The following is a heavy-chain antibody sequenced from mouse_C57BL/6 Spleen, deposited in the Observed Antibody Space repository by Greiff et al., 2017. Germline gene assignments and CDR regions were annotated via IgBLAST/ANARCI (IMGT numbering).Heavy chain of an antibody. D-gene: IGHD2-4*01. CDR2: IDPSDSYT. CDR3: ARRDDYDVEAWFAS. V-gene: IGHV1-69*01. J-gene: IGHJ3*01. CDR1: GYTFTSYW. Sequence: QVQLQQPGAELVMPGASVKLSCKASGYTFTSYWMHWVKQRPGQGLEWIGEIDPSDSYTNYNQKFNGKSTLTVDKSSSTAYMQLSSLTSEDSAVCYCARRDDYDVEAWFASWGQGTLVTVSA.